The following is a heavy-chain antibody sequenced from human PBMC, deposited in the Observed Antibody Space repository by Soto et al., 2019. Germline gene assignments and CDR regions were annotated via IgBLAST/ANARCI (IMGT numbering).Heavy chain of an antibody. CDR3: ADLGYCSGGSCYDDAFDI. CDR2: SNHSGST. V-gene: IGHV4-34*01. CDR1: GGSFSGYY. Sequence: QVQLQQWGAGLLKPSETLSLTCAVYGGSFSGYYWSWIRQPPGKGLEWMGESNHSGSTNYNPSLKSRVTISVDTSNNQFSLKLSSVTAADTAVYYCADLGYCSGGSCYDDAFDIWGQGTMVTVSS. D-gene: IGHD2-15*01. J-gene: IGHJ3*02.